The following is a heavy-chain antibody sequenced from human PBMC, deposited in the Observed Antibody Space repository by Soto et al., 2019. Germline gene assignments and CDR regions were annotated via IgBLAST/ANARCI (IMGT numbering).Heavy chain of an antibody. V-gene: IGHV1-2*02. CDR3: ARDTAGGYSYGIDAFDV. CDR1: GYTFTGYY. Sequence: ASVKVSCKASGYTFTGYYMHWVRQAPGQGLEWMGWINPNSGGTNYAQKFQGRVTMTRDTSISTAYMELSRLRSDDTAVYYCARDTAGGYSYGIDAFDVWGQGTMVTVSS. D-gene: IGHD5-18*01. CDR2: INPNSGGT. J-gene: IGHJ3*01.